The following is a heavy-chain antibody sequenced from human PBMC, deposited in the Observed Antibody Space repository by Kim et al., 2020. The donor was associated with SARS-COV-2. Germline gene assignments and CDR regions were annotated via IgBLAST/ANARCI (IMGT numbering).Heavy chain of an antibody. D-gene: IGHD3-22*01. J-gene: IGHJ6*02. CDR2: IYYSGST. Sequence: SETLSLTCTXSGGSISSSSYYWGWIRQPPGKGLEWIGSIYYSGSTYYNPSLKSRVTISVDTSKNQFSLKLSSVTAADTAVYYCARHDQYYYDSSGYGTGGMDVWGQGTTVTVSS. CDR3: ARHDQYYYDSSGYGTGGMDV. V-gene: IGHV4-39*01. CDR1: GGSISSSSYY.